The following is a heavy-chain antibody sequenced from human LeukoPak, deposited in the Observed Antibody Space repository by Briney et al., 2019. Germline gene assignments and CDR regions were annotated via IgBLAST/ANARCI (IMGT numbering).Heavy chain of an antibody. CDR1: GYTFTGYY. J-gene: IGHJ4*02. CDR2: INPNSGGT. D-gene: IGHD5-18*01. CDR3: ARSGYSYGREFDY. V-gene: IGHV1-2*02. Sequence: GASVKVSCKASGYTFTGYYIHWVRQAPGQGLEWMGWINPNSGGTNYAQKFQGRVTMTRDTSISTAYMELSRLRSDDTAVYYCARSGYSYGREFDYWGQGNLVTVSS.